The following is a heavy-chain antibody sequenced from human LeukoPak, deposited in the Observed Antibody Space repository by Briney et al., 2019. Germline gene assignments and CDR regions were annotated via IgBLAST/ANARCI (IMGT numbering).Heavy chain of an antibody. V-gene: IGHV1-18*01. D-gene: IGHD2-15*01. CDR2: ISGFNDNT. J-gene: IGHJ4*02. CDR1: GYDFNRVA. Sequence: ASVKVSCKASGYDFNRVAINWVRQAPGQGPEWMGWISGFNDNTAYAQKLQDRVTMTTDKSTSTAYMELRNLKSDDTPMYYCARCSAATCFPLDFDFWGQGTLVTVSS. CDR3: ARCSAATCFPLDFDF.